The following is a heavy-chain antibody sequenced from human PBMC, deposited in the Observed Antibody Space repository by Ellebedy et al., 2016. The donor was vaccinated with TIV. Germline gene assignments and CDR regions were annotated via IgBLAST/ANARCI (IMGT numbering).Heavy chain of an antibody. D-gene: IGHD3-10*01. CDR3: ARVNWFGELGGYLDS. Sequence: GGSLRLSCAASGFPFSDYYMSWIRQAPGKGLEWVSFITSGDTIYYADSVKGRFTISRDNAKNSLYLHMNSLRAEDTAVYYCARVNWFGELGGYLDSWGQGTLVTVSS. J-gene: IGHJ4*02. CDR1: GFPFSDYY. CDR2: ITSGDTI. V-gene: IGHV3-11*01.